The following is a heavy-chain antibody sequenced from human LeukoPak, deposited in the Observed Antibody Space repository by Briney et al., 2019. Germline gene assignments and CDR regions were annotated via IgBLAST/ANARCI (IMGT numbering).Heavy chain of an antibody. CDR2: ISYDGSNK. CDR3: ARDFRLFKVRSPFDY. J-gene: IGHJ4*02. CDR1: GFTFSSYA. V-gene: IGHV3-30-3*01. Sequence: PGRSLRLSCAASGFTFSSYAMHWVRQAPGKGLEWVAVISYDGSNKYYADSVKGRFTISRDNSKNTLYLQMNSLRAEDTAVYYCARDFRLFKVRSPFDYWGQGTLVTVSS.